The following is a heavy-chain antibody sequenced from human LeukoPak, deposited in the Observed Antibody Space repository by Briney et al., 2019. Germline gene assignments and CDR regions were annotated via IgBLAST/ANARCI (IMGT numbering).Heavy chain of an antibody. CDR3: AKPLEKYTYGGNFDY. J-gene: IGHJ4*02. CDR1: GFTFSSYA. V-gene: IGHV3-23*01. CDR2: ISSSADST. Sequence: PGGSLRLSCEASGFTFSSYAMSWVRQAPGKGLAWVSVISSSADSTYYADSVKGRFTISRDNSKNTLYLQMNNLRAEDTAVYYCAKPLEKYTYGGNFDYWGQGLLVTASS. D-gene: IGHD4-23*01.